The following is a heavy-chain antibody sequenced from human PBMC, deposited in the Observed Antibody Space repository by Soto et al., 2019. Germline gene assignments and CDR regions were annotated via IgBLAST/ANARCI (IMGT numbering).Heavy chain of an antibody. Sequence: SETLSLTCAVDDGSFSGYYWSLIRQPPGKGLEWIGEINHSGSTNYNPSLKSRVTISVDTSKNQFSLKLSSVTAADTAVYYCARERRATVNYYYYYYMDVWGKGTTVTVSS. CDR2: INHSGST. J-gene: IGHJ6*03. CDR1: DGSFSGYY. D-gene: IGHD4-17*01. V-gene: IGHV4-34*01. CDR3: ARERRATVNYYYYYYMDV.